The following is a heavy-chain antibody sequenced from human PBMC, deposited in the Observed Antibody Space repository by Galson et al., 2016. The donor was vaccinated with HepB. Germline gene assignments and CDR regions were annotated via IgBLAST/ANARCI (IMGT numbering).Heavy chain of an antibody. CDR3: ARLYDTPEDAFDL. Sequence: SETLSLTCTVSNGSISTIRYYWGWVRQPPGKGLEWIGSVFYSGLTYYNPSLKSRVTISIDPAKNQFSVRLSSVTAADTAVYYCARLYDTPEDAFDLWGQGTLVTVSS. V-gene: IGHV4-39*01. J-gene: IGHJ3*01. CDR2: VFYSGLT. CDR1: NGSISTIRYY. D-gene: IGHD3-3*01.